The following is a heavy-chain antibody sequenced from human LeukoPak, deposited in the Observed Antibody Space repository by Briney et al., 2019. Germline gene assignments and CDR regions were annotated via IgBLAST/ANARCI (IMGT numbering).Heavy chain of an antibody. CDR1: GFTFSSYA. D-gene: IGHD3-3*01. CDR3: AKGYDFWSGNGMDV. Sequence: GGSLRLSCAAPGFTFSSYAMSWVRQAPGKGLEWVSAISGGGGSTYYADSVKGRFTISRDNSESTLYLQMNSLRAEDTAAYYCAKGYDFWSGNGMDVWGQGTTVTVSS. CDR2: ISGGGGST. V-gene: IGHV3-23*01. J-gene: IGHJ6*02.